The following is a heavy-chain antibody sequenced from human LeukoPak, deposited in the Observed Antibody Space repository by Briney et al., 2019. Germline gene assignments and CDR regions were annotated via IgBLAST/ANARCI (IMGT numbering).Heavy chain of an antibody. CDR3: MVYASGYYMDV. CDR1: GGSISSYY. D-gene: IGHD2-8*01. CDR2: IYYSGST. V-gene: IGHV4-4*07. J-gene: IGHJ6*03. Sequence: SETLSLTCTVSGGSISSYYWSWIRQPAGKGLEWIGSIYYSGSTYYNPSLKSRVTISVDTSKNQFSLKLSSVTAADTAVYYPMVYASGYYMDVWGKGTTVTVSS.